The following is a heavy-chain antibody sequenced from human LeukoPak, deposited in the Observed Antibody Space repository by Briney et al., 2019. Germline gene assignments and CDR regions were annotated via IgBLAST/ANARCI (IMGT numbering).Heavy chain of an antibody. Sequence: GGSLRLSCAASGFTFSSYAMSWVRQAPAKGLEWVSIIYSGNITFYADSVKGRFTISRDNSKNTLSLQMNSLRAEDPAVYYCARLDYSSGRYYDYWGQGTLVTVSS. V-gene: IGHV3-53*01. D-gene: IGHD6-19*01. J-gene: IGHJ4*02. CDR2: IYSGNIT. CDR1: GFTFSSYA. CDR3: ARLDYSSGRYYDY.